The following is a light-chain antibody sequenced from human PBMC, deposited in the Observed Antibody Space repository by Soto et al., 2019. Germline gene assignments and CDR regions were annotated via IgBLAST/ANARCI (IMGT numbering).Light chain of an antibody. CDR3: QKYNNAPRT. CDR1: QGISHY. CDR2: AAS. Sequence: DIQMTQSPSSLSASVGDTVTITCRASQGISHYLAWYQQKPGQVPNLLIYAASPLPSGVPSRFSGSGSGTDFTLTISSLRPEDVATYYCQKYNNAPRTFGQGTKVEI. J-gene: IGKJ1*01. V-gene: IGKV1-27*01.